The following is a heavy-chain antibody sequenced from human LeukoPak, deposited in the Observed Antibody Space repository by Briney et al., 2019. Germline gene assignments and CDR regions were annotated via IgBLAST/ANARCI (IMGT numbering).Heavy chain of an antibody. CDR3: TRPPKGGFDP. Sequence: GGSLRLSCAASGFTFSGSAMHWVRQASGKGLEWVGRIRSKANSYATAYAASVKGRLTISRDDSKNTAYLQMNSLKTEDTAVYYCTRPPKGGFDPWGQGTLVTVSS. J-gene: IGHJ5*02. CDR2: IRSKANSYAT. V-gene: IGHV3-73*01. CDR1: GFTFSGSA.